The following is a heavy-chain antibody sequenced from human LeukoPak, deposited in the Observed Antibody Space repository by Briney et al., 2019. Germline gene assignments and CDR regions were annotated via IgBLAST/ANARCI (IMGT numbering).Heavy chain of an antibody. CDR3: AGGYYDSSGYYRSPFDY. J-gene: IGHJ4*02. CDR1: GYTFTSYD. CDR2: MNPNSGNT. V-gene: IGHV1-8*01. D-gene: IGHD3-22*01. Sequence: ASVKVSCTASGYTFTSYDINWVRQATGQGLEWMGWMNPNSGNTGYAQKFQGRVTMTRDTSISTAYMELSRLRSDDTAVYYCAGGYYDSSGYYRSPFDYWGQGTLVTVSS.